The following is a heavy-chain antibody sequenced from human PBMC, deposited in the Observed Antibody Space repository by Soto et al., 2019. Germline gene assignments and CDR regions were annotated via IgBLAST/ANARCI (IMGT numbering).Heavy chain of an antibody. CDR3: ARDWATIFGGVTSPHFDF. CDR1: GYTFTSYG. D-gene: IGHD3-3*01. V-gene: IGHV1-18*01. J-gene: IGHJ4*02. Sequence: ASVKVSCKASGYTFTSYGISWVRQAPGEGLEWMGWISGFNGATNYAQRLQGRVTMTTDASASTAYMELRTLRSDDTAVYYCARDWATIFGGVTSPHFDFWGQGTLVTVSS. CDR2: ISGFNGAT.